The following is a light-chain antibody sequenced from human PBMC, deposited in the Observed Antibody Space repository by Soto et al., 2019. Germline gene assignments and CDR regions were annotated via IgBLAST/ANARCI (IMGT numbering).Light chain of an antibody. CDR3: QQLNSYPRT. J-gene: IGKJ4*01. CDR1: QAISSD. Sequence: IQLTRSPSSLSTSVGVRVTITSRATQAISSDLAWYQQKPRKAPKLLIYAASTLQSGVPSRFSGSGSGTDFTLTISSLQPEDFATYYCQQLNSYPRTFGGGTKVDIK. V-gene: IGKV1-9*01. CDR2: AAS.